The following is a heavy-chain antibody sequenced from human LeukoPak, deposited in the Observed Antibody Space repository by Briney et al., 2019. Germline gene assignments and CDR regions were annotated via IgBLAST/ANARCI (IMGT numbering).Heavy chain of an antibody. D-gene: IGHD6-19*01. V-gene: IGHV1-46*01. CDR1: GYTFTSYY. CDR3: ARDSTTSGWYDDWFDP. Sequence: ASVKVSCKASGYTFTSYYMHWVRQAPGQGLEWMGIINPSGGSTSYAQKFQGRVTMTRDTSTSTVYMELSSLRSEDTAVYYCARDSTTSGWYDDWFDPWGQGTLVTVSS. CDR2: INPSGGST. J-gene: IGHJ5*02.